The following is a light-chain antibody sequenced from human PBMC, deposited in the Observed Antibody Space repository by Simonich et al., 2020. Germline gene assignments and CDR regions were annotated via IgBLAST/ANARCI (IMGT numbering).Light chain of an antibody. CDR1: QSVSSN. CDR3: QQYNNWPPYT. CDR2: GAS. J-gene: IGKJ2*01. V-gene: IGKV3-15*01. Sequence: EIVMTQSPATLSVSPGERAPLSCRASQSVSSNLAWYQQKPGQVPRLLIYGASTRATCIPARFSGSGSGTEFTLTISSMQSEDFAVYYCQQYNNWPPYTFGQGTKLEIK.